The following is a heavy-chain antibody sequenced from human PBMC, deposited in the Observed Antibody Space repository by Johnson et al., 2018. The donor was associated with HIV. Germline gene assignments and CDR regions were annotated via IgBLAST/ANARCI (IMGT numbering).Heavy chain of an antibody. CDR2: INWNGGSR. V-gene: IGHV3-9*01. Sequence: VQLVESGGGLVQPGRSLRLSCAASGFTFDDYAMHWVRQAPGKGLEWVSGINWNGGSRDYADSVKGRFTISRDNGKNSLYLQMNSLRAEDTALYYCARVSTMIVVARNDAFDIWGQGTMVTVSS. D-gene: IGHD3-22*01. CDR1: GFTFDDYA. CDR3: ARVSTMIVVARNDAFDI. J-gene: IGHJ3*02.